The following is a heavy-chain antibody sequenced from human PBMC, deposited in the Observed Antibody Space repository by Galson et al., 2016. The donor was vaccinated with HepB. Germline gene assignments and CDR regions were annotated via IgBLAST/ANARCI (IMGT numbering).Heavy chain of an antibody. CDR2: ISYDESNE. CDR1: GFTFSSYG. CDR3: AKRGYFGFGSLWYSDL. Sequence: SLRLSCAASGFTFSSYGMHWVRQAPGKGLEWVAVISYDESNEYYADSVKGRFTVSRDNSKNTLYLQINSLRPEDTAVYYCAKRGYFGFGSLWYSDLWGRGTLVTVSS. J-gene: IGHJ2*01. V-gene: IGHV3-30*18. D-gene: IGHD3-10*01.